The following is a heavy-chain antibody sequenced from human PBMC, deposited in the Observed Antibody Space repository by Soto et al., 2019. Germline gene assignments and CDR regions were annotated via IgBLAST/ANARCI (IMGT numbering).Heavy chain of an antibody. J-gene: IGHJ1*01. D-gene: IGHD1-20*01. CDR1: GGSISSGGYY. CDR3: ARGDNWNRAEYFQH. CDR2: IYYSGST. Sequence: QVQLQESGPGLVKPSQTLSLTCTVSGGSISSGGYYWSWIRQHPGKGLEWIGYIYYSGSTYYNPSIKSRVTISVDTSKNQFSLKLSSVTAADTAVYYCARGDNWNRAEYFQHWGQGTLVTVSS. V-gene: IGHV4-31*03.